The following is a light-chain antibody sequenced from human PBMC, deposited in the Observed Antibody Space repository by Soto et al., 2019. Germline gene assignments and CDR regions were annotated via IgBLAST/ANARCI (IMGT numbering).Light chain of an antibody. CDR2: AAS. Sequence: AIRMTQSPSPFSASTGDRVTITCRASQGISSYLACYQQKPGKAPKLLIYAASTLQSGVPSRFSGTLSGTDFTLSISGLQSEYCATDYCQHYYSYPWTFGQGTKVEIK. J-gene: IGKJ1*01. CDR1: QGISSY. CDR3: QHYYSYPWT. V-gene: IGKV1-8*01.